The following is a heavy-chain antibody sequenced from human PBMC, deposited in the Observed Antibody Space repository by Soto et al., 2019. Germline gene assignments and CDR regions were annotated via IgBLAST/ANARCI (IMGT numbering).Heavy chain of an antibody. CDR2: INADNGNT. CDR1: GYTFTSYA. V-gene: IGHV1-3*01. Sequence: GASVKVSCKASGYTFTSYAMHWVRQAPGQRLEWMGWINADNGNTNYSQKFQGRVTITRDTSTSTAYMELSSLRSDDTAVYYCAREVELLWFGELLSCWFDPWGQGTLVTVSS. D-gene: IGHD3-10*01. J-gene: IGHJ5*02. CDR3: AREVELLWFGELLSCWFDP.